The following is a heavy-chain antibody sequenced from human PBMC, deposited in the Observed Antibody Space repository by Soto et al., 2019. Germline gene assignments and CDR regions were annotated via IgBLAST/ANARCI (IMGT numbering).Heavy chain of an antibody. V-gene: IGHV3-30-3*01. CDR2: ISYDGSNK. Sequence: PVGSLRLSCAASGFTFSSYAMHWVRQAPGKGLEWVAVISYDGSNKYYADSVKGRFTISRDNSKNTLYLQMNSLRAEDTAVYYCARDSDYGDYSNDYWGQGTLVTVSS. J-gene: IGHJ4*02. CDR3: ARDSDYGDYSNDY. CDR1: GFTFSSYA. D-gene: IGHD4-17*01.